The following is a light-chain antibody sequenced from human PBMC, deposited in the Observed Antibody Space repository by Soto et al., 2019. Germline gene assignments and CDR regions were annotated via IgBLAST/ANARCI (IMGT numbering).Light chain of an antibody. CDR2: AAS. V-gene: IGKV1-39*01. Sequence: VELTQSPSSLSAFVGDRVSISCRASQSISKFLSWYQQRPGTAPKLLIYAASSLESGVPSRFSGSGSGTDFTLTISSLQPEDFATYYCQQNYNTLITFGHGTRLEIK. CDR3: QQNYNTLIT. J-gene: IGKJ5*01. CDR1: QSISKF.